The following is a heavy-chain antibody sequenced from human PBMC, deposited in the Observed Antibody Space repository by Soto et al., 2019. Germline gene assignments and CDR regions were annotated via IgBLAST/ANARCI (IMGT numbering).Heavy chain of an antibody. D-gene: IGHD2-8*01. V-gene: IGHV4-31*02. CDR2: IYHRGGT. J-gene: IGHJ6*02. CDR3: SRAPGRMMNALRYYYGLDV. CDR1: GGSISSGGYY. Sequence: QVQLQESGPGLLKPSETLSFTCNVSGGSISSGGYYWSWIRQLPGKGLEWIGYIYHRGGTYYNPALKRRITISVDTSKNQFSLKMTSVTAADAAVYFCSRAPGRMMNALRYYYGLDVGGQWTTVTVSS.